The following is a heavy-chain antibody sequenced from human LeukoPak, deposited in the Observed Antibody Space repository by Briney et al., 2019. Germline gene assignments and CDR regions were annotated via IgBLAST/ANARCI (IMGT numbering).Heavy chain of an antibody. J-gene: IGHJ3*02. Sequence: PGRSLRLSCAASGFTLSSYAMHWVRQAPGKGLEWVAVISYDGSNKYYADSVKGRFTISRDNSKNTLYLQMNSLRAEDTAVYYCAREGDYVWGSYRENDAFDIWGQGTMVTVSS. CDR2: ISYDGSNK. D-gene: IGHD3-16*02. V-gene: IGHV3-30*01. CDR1: GFTLSSYA. CDR3: AREGDYVWGSYRENDAFDI.